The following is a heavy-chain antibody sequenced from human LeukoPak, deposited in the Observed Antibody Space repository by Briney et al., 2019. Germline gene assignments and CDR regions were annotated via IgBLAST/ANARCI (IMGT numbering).Heavy chain of an antibody. CDR1: GGSISSGSYY. D-gene: IGHD3-9*01. J-gene: IGHJ5*02. V-gene: IGHV4-61*02. CDR2: IYTSGST. CDR3: AREFLVRRDILTGYTLDWFDP. Sequence: SETLSLTCTVSGGSISSGSYYWSWIRQPAGKGLEWIGRIYTSGSTNYNPYLKSRVTISVDTSKNQFSLKLSSVTAADTAVYYCAREFLVRRDILTGYTLDWFDPWGQGTLVTVSS.